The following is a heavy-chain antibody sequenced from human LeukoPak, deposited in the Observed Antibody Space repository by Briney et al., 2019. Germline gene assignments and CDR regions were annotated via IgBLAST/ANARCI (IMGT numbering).Heavy chain of an antibody. CDR3: AIGYRDY. Sequence: PGGSLRLSCTTSGFTFADYAMSWFRQAPGKGLEWVGFIRSKSDGGTTHYAASVEGRFTISRDDSNSIAYLQMNSLRAEDTAVYYCAIGYRDYWGQGTLVTVSS. J-gene: IGHJ4*02. V-gene: IGHV3-49*03. CDR1: GFTFADYA. D-gene: IGHD3-16*02. CDR2: IRSKSDGGTT.